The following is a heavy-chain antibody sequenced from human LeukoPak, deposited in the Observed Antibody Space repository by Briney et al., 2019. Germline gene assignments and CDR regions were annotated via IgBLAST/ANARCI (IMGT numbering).Heavy chain of an antibody. J-gene: IGHJ6*02. CDR3: ARSKDGYNLSPCYYYGMDV. Sequence: SETLSLTCTVSGGSISSYYWSWIRQPPGKGLEWIGYIYYSGSTNYNPSLKSRVTISVDTSKNQFSLKLSSVTAADTAVYYCARSKDGYNLSPCYYYGMDVWGQGTTVTVSS. CDR2: IYYSGST. V-gene: IGHV4-59*01. CDR1: GGSISSYY. D-gene: IGHD5-24*01.